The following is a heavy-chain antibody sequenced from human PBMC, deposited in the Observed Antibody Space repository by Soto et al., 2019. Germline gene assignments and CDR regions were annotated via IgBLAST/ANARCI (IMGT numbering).Heavy chain of an antibody. CDR1: GDSFTNYW. Sequence: GESLKISCKGSGDSFTNYWIGWVRQMPGKGLECMGLIYPYDSDTRYSPSFQGQVTTSADKSISTAYLQWSSLKASDSAIYFCARVYPHAGTTSAYYGSFDYWGQGTLVTVSS. V-gene: IGHV5-51*01. CDR2: IYPYDSDT. CDR3: ARVYPHAGTTSAYYGSFDY. D-gene: IGHD3-22*01. J-gene: IGHJ4*02.